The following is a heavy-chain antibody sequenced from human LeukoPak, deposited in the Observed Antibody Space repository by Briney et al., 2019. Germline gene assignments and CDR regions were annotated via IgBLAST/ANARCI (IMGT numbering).Heavy chain of an antibody. V-gene: IGHV3-30*03. CDR2: ISYDGSYK. CDR3: ARDLVVVVAATPYYYGMDV. J-gene: IGHJ6*02. D-gene: IGHD2-15*01. CDR1: GFNVNNAW. Sequence: GGSLRLSCAASGFNVNNAWMSWVRQAPGKGLEWVTFISYDGSYKYYADSVKGRFTISRDNSKNTLYLQMNSLRAEDTAVYYCARDLVVVVAATPYYYGMDVWGQGTTVTVSS.